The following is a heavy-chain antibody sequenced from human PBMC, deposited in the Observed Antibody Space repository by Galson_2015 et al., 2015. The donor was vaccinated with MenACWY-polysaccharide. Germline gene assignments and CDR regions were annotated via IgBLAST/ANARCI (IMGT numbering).Heavy chain of an antibody. CDR1: GGSFSGYY. D-gene: IGHD4-11*01. CDR3: AIGKSRYSNH. V-gene: IGHV4-34*01. CDR2: INPSGST. J-gene: IGHJ5*02. Sequence: SETLSLTCAVYGGSFSGYYWTWIRQPPGEGLEWIGEINPSGSTNYNPSLKGRVTISLDTSKNEFSLKVSSVTAADTAMYYCAIGKSRYSNHWGQGTLVTVSS.